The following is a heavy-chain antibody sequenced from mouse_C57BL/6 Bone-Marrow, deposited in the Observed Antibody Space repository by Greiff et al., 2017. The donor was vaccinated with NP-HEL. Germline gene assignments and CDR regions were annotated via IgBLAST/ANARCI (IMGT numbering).Heavy chain of an antibody. CDR3: ARRMITTGYYFDY. V-gene: IGHV5-2*01. Sequence: VQLKESGGGLVQPGASLKLSCESTEYEFPSHDMSWVRKTPEKRLELVAAINSDGGSTYYPDTMERRFIISRDNTKKTLYLQMSSLRSEDTALYYCARRMITTGYYFDYWGQGTTLTVSS. CDR1: EYEFPSHD. J-gene: IGHJ2*01. CDR2: INSDGGST. D-gene: IGHD2-4*01.